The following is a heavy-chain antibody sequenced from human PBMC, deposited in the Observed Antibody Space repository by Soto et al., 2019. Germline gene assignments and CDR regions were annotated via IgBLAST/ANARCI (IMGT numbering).Heavy chain of an antibody. V-gene: IGHV3-23*01. J-gene: IGHJ4*02. D-gene: IGHD5-18*01. CDR3: AIRGGYSYARLDL. Sequence: VQLLESGGGLMQPGGSLRLSCSTSGFSITKHAMNWVRQAPGKGLEWVSTISNTGATTYYAASVKGRFTVSRDNSNNRVFLQSTSLKAEVSGVCYCAIRGGYSYARLDLWGQETRVTVSS. CDR2: ISNTGATT. CDR1: GFSITKHA.